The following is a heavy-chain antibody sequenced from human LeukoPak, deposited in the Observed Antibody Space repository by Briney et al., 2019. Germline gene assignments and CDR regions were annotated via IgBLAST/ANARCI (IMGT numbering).Heavy chain of an antibody. D-gene: IGHD6-19*01. CDR3: ARDSYGSGWHYYYYGMDV. Sequence: PGGSLRLSCAASGFTFSSYSMNWVRQAPGKGLEWVSSISSSSSYIYYADSVKGRFTISRDNAKNSLYLQMNSLRAEDTAVYYCARDSYGSGWHYYYYGMDVWGQGTTVTVSS. CDR2: ISSSSSYI. V-gene: IGHV3-21*01. J-gene: IGHJ6*02. CDR1: GFTFSSYS.